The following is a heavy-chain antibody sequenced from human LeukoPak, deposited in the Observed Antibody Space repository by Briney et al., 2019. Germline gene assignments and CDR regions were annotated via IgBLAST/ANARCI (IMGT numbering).Heavy chain of an antibody. CDR2: ISYDGSNK. J-gene: IGHJ4*02. CDR1: GFTFSSYG. CDR3: AKEMDPYGSGSYYPYFAFDY. V-gene: IGHV3-30*18. D-gene: IGHD3-10*01. Sequence: PGRSLRLSCAASGFTFSSYGMHWVRQAPGKGLEWVAVISYDGSNKYYADSVKGRFTISRDNSKNTLYLQMNSLRAEDTAVYYCAKEMDPYGSGSYYPYFAFDYWGQGTLATVSS.